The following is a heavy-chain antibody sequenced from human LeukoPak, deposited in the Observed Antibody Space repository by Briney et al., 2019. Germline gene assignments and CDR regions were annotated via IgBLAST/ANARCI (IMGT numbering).Heavy chain of an antibody. D-gene: IGHD1-26*01. CDR3: ARQERYYYYYYMDV. V-gene: IGHV1-2*02. Sequence: ASVKVSCKASGYTFTGYYMHWVRQAPGQGLEWMGWINPNSGGTNYAQKFQGRVTMTRDTSISTAYMELSRLRSGDTAVYYCARQERYYYYYYMDVWGKGTTVTVSS. CDR2: INPNSGGT. CDR1: GYTFTGYY. J-gene: IGHJ6*03.